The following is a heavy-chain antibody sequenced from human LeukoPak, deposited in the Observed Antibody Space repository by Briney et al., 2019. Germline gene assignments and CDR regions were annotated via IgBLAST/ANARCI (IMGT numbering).Heavy chain of an antibody. CDR1: GFTFSSYA. CDR2: ISGSGGST. V-gene: IGHV3-23*01. CDR3: AKDYYDSSGYLLYGMDV. Sequence: GGSLRLSCAASGFTFSSYAMSWVRQAPGKGLGWVSAISGSGGSTYYADSVKGRFTISRDNSKNTLYLQMNSLRAEDTAVYYCAKDYYDSSGYLLYGMDVWGQGTTVTVSS. D-gene: IGHD3-22*01. J-gene: IGHJ6*02.